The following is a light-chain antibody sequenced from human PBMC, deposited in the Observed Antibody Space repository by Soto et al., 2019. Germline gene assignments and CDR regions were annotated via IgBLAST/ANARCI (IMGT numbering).Light chain of an antibody. Sequence: EIVLTQSPGTLSLSPGERATLSCRASQSVSSAYLAWYQQKPGQAPRLLIYDVSSRATGIPDRFSGSGSGTDFTLTVSRLEPEDFAVYYCHQYGSSPETCGQGTKVEIK. V-gene: IGKV3-20*01. CDR3: HQYGSSPET. CDR2: DVS. CDR1: QSVSSAY. J-gene: IGKJ1*01.